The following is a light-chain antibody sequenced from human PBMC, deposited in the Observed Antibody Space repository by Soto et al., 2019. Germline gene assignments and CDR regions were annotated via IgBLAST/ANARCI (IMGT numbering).Light chain of an antibody. V-gene: IGKV3-20*01. Sequence: EIVLTQSPGTLSLSPGERATLSCRASQSVSSSYLAWYQQKPGQAPRLLIYGASSRATGIPDRFSGSGSGTDFTLTISSLEPEDFALYYCQQYGSSPGTCGQGTKVEIK. CDR3: QQYGSSPGT. CDR2: GAS. J-gene: IGKJ1*01. CDR1: QSVSSSY.